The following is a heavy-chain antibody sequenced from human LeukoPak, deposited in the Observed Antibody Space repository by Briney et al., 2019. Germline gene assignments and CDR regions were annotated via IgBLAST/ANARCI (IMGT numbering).Heavy chain of an antibody. Sequence: GASVKVSCKASGYTFTSYGISWVRQAPGQGLEWMGWISAYSGDTNYAQKFQGRVTMTEDTSTDTAYMELSSLRSEDTAVYYCATFPPHYYDSSGYYFFEHWGQGTLVTVSS. V-gene: IGHV1-18*01. J-gene: IGHJ1*01. CDR3: ATFPPHYYDSSGYYFFEH. CDR1: GYTFTSYG. CDR2: ISAYSGDT. D-gene: IGHD3-22*01.